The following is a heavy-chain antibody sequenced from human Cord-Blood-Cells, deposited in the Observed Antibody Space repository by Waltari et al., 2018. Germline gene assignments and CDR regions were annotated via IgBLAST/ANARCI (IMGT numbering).Heavy chain of an antibody. D-gene: IGHD3-9*01. Sequence: QVQLQESGPGLVKPSETLSLTCTVSGGSISSYYLSWVRQPPGKGLEWIGYIYYSGSTNYNPSLKSRVTISVDTSKNQFSLKLSSVTAADTAVYYCARGNDILTGYFDYWGQGTLVTVSS. CDR2: IYYSGST. CDR1: GGSISSYY. V-gene: IGHV4-59*01. J-gene: IGHJ4*02. CDR3: ARGNDILTGYFDY.